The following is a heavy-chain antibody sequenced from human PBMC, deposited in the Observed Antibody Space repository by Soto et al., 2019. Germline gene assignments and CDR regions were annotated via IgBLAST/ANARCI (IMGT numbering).Heavy chain of an antibody. CDR2: IHDRGST. J-gene: IGHJ5*01. V-gene: IGHV4-4*02. CDR3: AGQWVAGYGAFDS. D-gene: IGHD6-19*01. CDR1: GGSISNNRW. Sequence: QVKLQESGPGLEKPSGTLSLTCAVSGGSISNNRWWTWVRQVPGKGREWIGEIHDRGSTNYNQSRKSRATVSIDRSKNQFSLEMRAVTAADTAVYYCAGQWVAGYGAFDSWGQGTLVTVSS.